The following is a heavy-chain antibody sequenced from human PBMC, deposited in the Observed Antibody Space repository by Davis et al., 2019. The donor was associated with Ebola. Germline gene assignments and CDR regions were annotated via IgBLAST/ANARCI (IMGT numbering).Heavy chain of an antibody. CDR1: GFTFSSYE. D-gene: IGHD4-11*01. CDR2: ISSSGSTI. V-gene: IGHV3-48*03. Sequence: GGSLRLSCAASGFTFSSYEMNWVRQAPGKGLEWVSYISSSGSTIYYADSVKGRFTISRDNAKNSLYLQMNSLRAEDTAVYYCARDMFDSNYFFVGVTHYYYYYGMDVWGQGTTVTVSS. J-gene: IGHJ6*02. CDR3: ARDMFDSNYFFVGVTHYYYYYGMDV.